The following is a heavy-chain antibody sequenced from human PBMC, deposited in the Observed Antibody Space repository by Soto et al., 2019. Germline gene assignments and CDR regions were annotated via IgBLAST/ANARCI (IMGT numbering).Heavy chain of an antibody. CDR3: AARTENYYDSGGYPYYYVVDV. CDR2: IVVGSGNT. D-gene: IGHD3-22*01. CDR1: GFTFTSSA. V-gene: IGHV1-58*01. J-gene: IGHJ6*02. Sequence: SVKVSCKASGFTFTSSAVQWVRQARGQRLEWIGWIVVGSGNTNYAQKFQERVTITRDMSTSTAYMELSSLRSDDTAVYYCAARTENYYDSGGYPYYYVVDVWGRGSSVSGSS.